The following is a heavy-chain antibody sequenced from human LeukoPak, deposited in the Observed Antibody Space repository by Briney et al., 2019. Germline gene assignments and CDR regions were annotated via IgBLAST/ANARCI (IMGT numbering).Heavy chain of an antibody. CDR2: ISSSGSTI. Sequence: GGSLRLSCAASGFTFSSYSMNWVRQAPGKGLEWVSYISSSGSTIYYADSVKGRFTISRDNAKNSLYLQMNSLRAEDTAVYYCARDYGDYVEGMDVWGQGTTVTVSS. V-gene: IGHV3-48*04. J-gene: IGHJ6*02. CDR1: GFTFSSYS. CDR3: ARDYGDYVEGMDV. D-gene: IGHD4-17*01.